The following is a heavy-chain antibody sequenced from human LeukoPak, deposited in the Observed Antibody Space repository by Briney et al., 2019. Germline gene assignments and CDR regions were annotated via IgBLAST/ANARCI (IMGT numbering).Heavy chain of an antibody. D-gene: IGHD6-13*01. CDR2: IWDDGNNK. J-gene: IGHJ5*02. CDR1: GFTFTTYV. Sequence: GGSLRLSCAASGFTFTTYVMHWVRQAPGKGLDWVALIWDDGNNKYYADSVKGRFTISRDNSKNTLYLQMNSLRAEDTAVYYCAKAAGYSFAPSWGQGTLVTVSS. V-gene: IGHV3-33*06. CDR3: AKAAGYSFAPS.